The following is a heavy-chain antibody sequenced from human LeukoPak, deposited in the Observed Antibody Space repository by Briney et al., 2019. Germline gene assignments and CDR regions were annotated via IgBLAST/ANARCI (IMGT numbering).Heavy chain of an antibody. CDR3: ARQGRIVVVTTTHDAFDI. CDR1: GYSFTTYW. J-gene: IGHJ3*02. Sequence: GESLKISCTGFGYSFTTYWIGWVRQMPGKGLEWMGIIYPGDSDARYSPSLQGQVTILVDKSISTAYLQWSSLKASDTAMYYCARQGRIVVVTTTHDAFDIWGQGTMVTVSS. D-gene: IGHD2-21*02. V-gene: IGHV5-51*01. CDR2: IYPGDSDA.